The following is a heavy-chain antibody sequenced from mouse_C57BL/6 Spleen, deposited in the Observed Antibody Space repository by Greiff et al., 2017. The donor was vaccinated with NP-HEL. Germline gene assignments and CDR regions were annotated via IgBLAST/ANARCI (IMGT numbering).Heavy chain of an antibody. CDR1: GYTFTSYD. CDR2: IYSRDGST. V-gene: IGHV1-85*01. Sequence: QVQLQQSGPELVKPGASVKLSCKASGYTFTSYDINWVKQWPGQGLEWIGWIYSRDGSTKNNEMFKGKATLTVDTYSSTAYMKLHSMTSEDSAVSFCARYPYYSNYWFADWGKGTLVTVSA. CDR3: ARYPYYSNYWFAD. J-gene: IGHJ3*01. D-gene: IGHD2-5*01.